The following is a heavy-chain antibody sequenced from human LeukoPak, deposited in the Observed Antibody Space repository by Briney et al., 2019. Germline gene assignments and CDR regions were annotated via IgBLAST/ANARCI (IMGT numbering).Heavy chain of an antibody. CDR3: VRVEGSGYSPY. J-gene: IGHJ4*02. D-gene: IGHD5-18*01. CDR2: VSYTGDT. CDR1: GDSIISNTFS. V-gene: IGHV4-39*01. Sequence: SETLSLTCTVSGDSIISNTFSWGWIRQPPGKGLEWIGNVSYTGDTYYNPSLKSRVTMSADTSKNQFSLKVNSVTAADTALYFCVRVEGSGYSPYWGQGTLVTVSS.